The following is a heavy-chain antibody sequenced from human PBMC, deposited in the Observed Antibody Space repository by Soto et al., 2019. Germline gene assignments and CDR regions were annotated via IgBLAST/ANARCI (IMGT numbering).Heavy chain of an antibody. CDR2: INPNSGGT. D-gene: IGHD5-18*01. V-gene: IGHV1-2*04. J-gene: IGHJ3*02. CDR1: GYTFTGYY. Sequence: QVQLVQSGAEVKKPGASVKVSCKASGYTFTGYYMHWVRQAPGQGLEWMGWINPNSGGTNYAQKFQGWVTMTRDTSISTAYMELSRLRSDDTAVYYCARGGYSYGLGDAFDIWGPGTMVTVSS. CDR3: ARGGYSYGLGDAFDI.